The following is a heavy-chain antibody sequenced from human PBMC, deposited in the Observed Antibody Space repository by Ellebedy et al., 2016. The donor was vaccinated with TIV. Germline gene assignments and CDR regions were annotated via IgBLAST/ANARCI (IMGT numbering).Heavy chain of an antibody. CDR1: GFTFSSYN. CDR3: ARDNYCGGECYPDWYFDL. Sequence: GESLKISCAASGFTFSSYNMNWVRQAPGKGLEWVAYIFSSGTTNYYAYSVKGRFTISRDNAKTSLYLQMNSLRDENTSTYYCARDNYCGGECYPDWYFDLWGRGTLVTVSS. D-gene: IGHD2-21*01. J-gene: IGHJ2*01. CDR2: IFSSGTTN. V-gene: IGHV3-48*02.